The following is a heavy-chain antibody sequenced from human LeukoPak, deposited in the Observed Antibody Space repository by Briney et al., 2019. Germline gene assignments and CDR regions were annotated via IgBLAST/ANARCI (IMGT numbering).Heavy chain of an antibody. J-gene: IGHJ5*02. CDR1: GGSFSGYY. Sequence: PSETLSLTCAVYGGSFSGYYWSWTRQPPGKGLEWIGEINHSGSTNYNPSLKSRVTISVDTSKNQFSLKLSSVTAADTAVYYCAGDRYSGGYNWFDPWGQGTLVTVSS. CDR2: INHSGST. V-gene: IGHV4-34*01. D-gene: IGHD1-26*01. CDR3: AGDRYSGGYNWFDP.